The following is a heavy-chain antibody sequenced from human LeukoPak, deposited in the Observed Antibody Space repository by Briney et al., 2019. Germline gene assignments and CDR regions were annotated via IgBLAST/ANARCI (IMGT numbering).Heavy chain of an antibody. Sequence: SVKVSCKASGGTFSSYAISWVRQAPGQGLEWMGGISPIFGTANYAQKFQGRVTITADESTSTAYMELSSLRSEDPAVYYCARSLAGRTQLGYWYFDLWGRGTLVTVSS. CDR3: ARSLAGRTQLGYWYFDL. V-gene: IGHV1-69*01. CDR2: ISPIFGTA. J-gene: IGHJ2*01. D-gene: IGHD2-15*01. CDR1: GGTFSSYA.